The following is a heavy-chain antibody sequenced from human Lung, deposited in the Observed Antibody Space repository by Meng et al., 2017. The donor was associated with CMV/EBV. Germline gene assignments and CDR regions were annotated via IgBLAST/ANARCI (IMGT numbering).Heavy chain of an antibody. D-gene: IGHD3-22*01. CDR1: GGTFSTYV. CDR2: IIPMFGTT. V-gene: IGHV1-69*13. J-gene: IGHJ4*02. CDR3: ARHAEDYYDSRDFSPYAH. Sequence: SVKVSXXASGGTFSTYVFSWVRQAPGQGLEWLGGIIPMFGTTNYAQKFQGRLTIKADDSTRTAYMDLSSLTSEDTAVYYCARHAEDYYDSRDFSPYAHWGQGXLVTVSS.